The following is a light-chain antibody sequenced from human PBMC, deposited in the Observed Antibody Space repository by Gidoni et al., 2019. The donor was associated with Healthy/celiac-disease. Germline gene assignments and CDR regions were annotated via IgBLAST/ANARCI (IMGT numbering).Light chain of an antibody. J-gene: IGLJ2*01. CDR2: DVS. V-gene: IGLV2-14*03. Sequence: QSALTQPASVSGSPGQSLTLSCTGTSSDVGVYNYVSWYQQHPGKAPKLRIYDVSNRPSGVSNRFSGSKSGNTASLTISGLQAEDEADYDCSSYTSSSTPVVFGGGTKLTVL. CDR3: SSYTSSSTPVV. CDR1: SSDVGVYNY.